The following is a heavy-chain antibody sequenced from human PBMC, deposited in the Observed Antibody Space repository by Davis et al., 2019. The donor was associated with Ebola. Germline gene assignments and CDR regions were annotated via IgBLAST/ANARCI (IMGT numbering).Heavy chain of an antibody. V-gene: IGHV3-33*01. CDR1: GFTFSSYG. J-gene: IGHJ6*02. Sequence: PGGSLRLSCAASGFTFSSYGMHWVRQAPGKGLEWVAVIWYDGSNKYYADSVKGRFTISRDNSKNTLYLQMNSLRAEDTAVYYCARDRQILAREKDYYGMDVWGQGTTVTVSS. CDR3: ARDRQILAREKDYYGMDV. D-gene: IGHD6-6*01. CDR2: IWYDGSNK.